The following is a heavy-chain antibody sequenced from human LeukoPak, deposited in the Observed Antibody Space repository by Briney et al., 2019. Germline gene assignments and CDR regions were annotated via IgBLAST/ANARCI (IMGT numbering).Heavy chain of an antibody. D-gene: IGHD3-16*01. CDR3: ARGVWEPAFFDY. Sequence: GGSLRLSCAASGFTVSSNYMSWVRQAPGKGLEWVSVIYSGGSTYYADSVKGRFTISRDNSKNTLYLQMNSLRAEDTAVYYCARGVWEPAFFDYWGQGTLVTVSS. CDR1: GFTVSSNY. J-gene: IGHJ4*02. V-gene: IGHV3-53*01. CDR2: IYSGGST.